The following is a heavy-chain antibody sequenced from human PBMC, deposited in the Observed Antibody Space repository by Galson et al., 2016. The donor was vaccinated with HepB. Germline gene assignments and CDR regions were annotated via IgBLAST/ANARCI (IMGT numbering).Heavy chain of an antibody. D-gene: IGHD3-3*01. J-gene: IGHJ4*02. CDR2: INHSGST. V-gene: IGHV4-34*01. CDR3: ATSCGRSWSGYLDN. Sequence: SETLSLTCAVYGGSFSGYYWSWIRQPPGKGLEWIGEINHSGSTHYNPSLKSRVTISVDTSKNRFSLKLTSVTTADSAVYFCATSCGRSWSGYLDNWGQGTQVTVSS. CDR1: GGSFSGYY.